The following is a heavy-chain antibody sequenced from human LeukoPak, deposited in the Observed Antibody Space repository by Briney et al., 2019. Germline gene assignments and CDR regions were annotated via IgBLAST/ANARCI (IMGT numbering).Heavy chain of an antibody. Sequence: PSETLSRTCTVSGGSISNYYWSWIRQPPGKGLEWIGYIYYSGTTNYNPSLKSRVIISVDTSKNQFSLRLSSVTAADTAVYFCARSPTRGNWFDPWGQGALVTVSS. V-gene: IGHV4-59*01. D-gene: IGHD3-10*01. CDR3: ARSPTRGNWFDP. CDR2: IYYSGTT. CDR1: GGSISNYY. J-gene: IGHJ5*02.